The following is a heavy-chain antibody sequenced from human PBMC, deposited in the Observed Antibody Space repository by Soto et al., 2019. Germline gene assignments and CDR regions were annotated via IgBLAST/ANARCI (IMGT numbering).Heavy chain of an antibody. Sequence: ASVKVSCKASGYTFIDYGVSWVRQAPGQGLEWMGWISGYNGDTKYARNLQGRVTMTTDTSTGTAYMELGSLRSDDTAVYYCARGVFGSWIAGFFYYWGQGTLVTVSS. CDR2: ISGYNGDT. D-gene: IGHD3-10*01. V-gene: IGHV1-18*01. J-gene: IGHJ4*02. CDR1: GYTFIDYG. CDR3: ARGVFGSWIAGFFYY.